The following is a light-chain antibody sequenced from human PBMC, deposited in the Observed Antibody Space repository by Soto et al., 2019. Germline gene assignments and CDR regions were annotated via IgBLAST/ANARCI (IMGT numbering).Light chain of an antibody. CDR2: KAS. J-gene: IGKJ1*01. Sequence: DIQMTQSPSILSASVGDRVTITCRASQSISSWLAWYQQKPGKAPNLLIHKASHLESGVPSRFSGSGSGTEFTLTTSSLQPGDFATYYCQHYNTYPWTFGQGTKV. CDR3: QHYNTYPWT. CDR1: QSISSW. V-gene: IGKV1-5*03.